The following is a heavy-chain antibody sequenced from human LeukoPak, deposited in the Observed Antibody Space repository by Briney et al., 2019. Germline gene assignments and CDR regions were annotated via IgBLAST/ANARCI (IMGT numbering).Heavy chain of an antibody. D-gene: IGHD6-19*01. Sequence: PGGSLRLSCAASGFTFDGYAMHWVRQAPGKGLEWVSGISWNSGSIGYADSVKGRFTISRDNAKNSLYLQMNSLRAEDTALYYCAKDLHSSGWYYFDYWGQGTLVTVSS. J-gene: IGHJ4*02. CDR3: AKDLHSSGWYYFDY. CDR2: ISWNSGSI. CDR1: GFTFDGYA. V-gene: IGHV3-9*01.